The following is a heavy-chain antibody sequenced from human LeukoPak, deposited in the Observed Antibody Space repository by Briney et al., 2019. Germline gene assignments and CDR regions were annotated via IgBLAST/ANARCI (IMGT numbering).Heavy chain of an antibody. CDR3: AKDRIAGYSAFDS. CDR1: GFTFDDYG. CDR2: INWNGGST. J-gene: IGHJ4*02. V-gene: IGHV3-20*04. D-gene: IGHD3-9*01. Sequence: RPGGSLRLSCAASGFTFDDYGMSWVRQAPGKGLEWVSGINWNGGSTGYADSVKGRFTISRDNSKNTLYLQMSSLRAEDTAVYYCAKDRIAGYSAFDSWGQGTLVTVSS.